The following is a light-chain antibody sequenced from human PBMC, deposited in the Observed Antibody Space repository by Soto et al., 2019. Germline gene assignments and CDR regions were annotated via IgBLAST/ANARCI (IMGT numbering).Light chain of an antibody. V-gene: IGKV1-33*01. Sequence: DIQMTQSPSSQSASVGDRVTITCQASQDISNYLNWYQQQPGKAPKLLIYDASNLETGVPSRFSGSGSGTDFTFTISSLQPEDIATYYCQQYDNLPSFGGGTKVEIK. CDR3: QQYDNLPS. CDR1: QDISNY. CDR2: DAS. J-gene: IGKJ4*02.